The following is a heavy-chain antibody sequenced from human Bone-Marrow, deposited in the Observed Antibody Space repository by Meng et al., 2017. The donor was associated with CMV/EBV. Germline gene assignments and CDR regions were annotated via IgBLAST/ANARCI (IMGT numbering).Heavy chain of an antibody. CDR1: GGTFSSYA. CDR3: ARLMTVIAVAGNDAFDI. V-gene: IGHV1-69*05. D-gene: IGHD6-19*01. CDR2: IVPIFGTA. J-gene: IGHJ3*02. Sequence: SVKVSCKASGGTFSSYAISWVRQAPGQGLEWMGGIVPIFGTANYAQKFQGRVTITTDESTSTAYMELSSLRSEDTAVYYCARLMTVIAVAGNDAFDIWGQGIMVIVSS.